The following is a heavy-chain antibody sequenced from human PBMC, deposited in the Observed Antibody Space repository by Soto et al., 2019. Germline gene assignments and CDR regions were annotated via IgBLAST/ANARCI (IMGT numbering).Heavy chain of an antibody. V-gene: IGHV3-30*18. D-gene: IGHD3-22*01. J-gene: IGHJ4*02. CDR2: ISYDGSNK. CDR1: GFTFSSYG. CDR3: AKGQYYYDSSGYSLDY. Sequence: GGSLRLSCAASGFTFSSYGMHWVRQAPGKGLEWVAVISYDGSNKYYADSVKGRFTISRDNSKNTLYLQMNSLRAEDTAVYYCAKGQYYYDSSGYSLDYWGQGTLVTVSS.